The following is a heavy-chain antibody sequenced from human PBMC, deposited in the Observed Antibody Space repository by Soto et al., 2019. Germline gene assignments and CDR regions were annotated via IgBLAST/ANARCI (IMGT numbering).Heavy chain of an antibody. CDR1: GYSFTSYW. D-gene: IGHD6-19*01. CDR3: ARLAVSGWSIDYYGMDV. Sequence: GESLKISCKGSGYSFTSYWISWVRQMPGKGLEWMGRIDPSDSYTNYSPSFQGHVTISADKSISTAYLQWSSLKASDTAMYYCARLAVSGWSIDYYGMDVWGQGTTVTVFS. V-gene: IGHV5-10-1*01. CDR2: IDPSDSYT. J-gene: IGHJ6*02.